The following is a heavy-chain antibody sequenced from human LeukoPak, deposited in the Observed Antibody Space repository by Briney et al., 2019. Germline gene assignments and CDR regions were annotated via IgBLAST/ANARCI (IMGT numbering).Heavy chain of an antibody. CDR3: ARGRLCSGGHCYLNFDY. Sequence: GGSLRLSCAASGFTFSSYWMHWVRQAPGKGLVWVSRINSDGSSTSYADSVKGRFTISRDNAKNTLYLQMNSLRAEDTAVYYCARGRLCSGGHCYLNFDYWGQGTLVTVSS. CDR1: GFTFSSYW. V-gene: IGHV3-74*01. J-gene: IGHJ4*02. D-gene: IGHD2-15*01. CDR2: INSDGSST.